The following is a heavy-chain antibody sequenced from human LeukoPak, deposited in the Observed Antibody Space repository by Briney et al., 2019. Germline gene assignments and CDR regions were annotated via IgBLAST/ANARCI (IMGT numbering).Heavy chain of an antibody. CDR2: IIPILGIA. D-gene: IGHD3-22*01. V-gene: IGHV1-69*04. Sequence: GASVKVSCKASGGTFSSYAISWVRQAPGQGLEWMGRIIPILGIANYAQKFQGRVTITADKSTSTAYMELSSLRSEDTAVYYCAKSHLAGYYDSSGYFDYWGQGTLVTVSS. J-gene: IGHJ4*02. CDR3: AKSHLAGYYDSSGYFDY. CDR1: GGTFSSYA.